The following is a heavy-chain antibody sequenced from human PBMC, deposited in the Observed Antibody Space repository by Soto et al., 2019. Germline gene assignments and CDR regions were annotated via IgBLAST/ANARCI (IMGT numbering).Heavy chain of an antibody. D-gene: IGHD2-15*01. CDR3: ARGYGRAGGRHPFDY. V-gene: IGHV1-8*01. CDR2: MNPNSGNT. CDR1: GYTFTSYD. Sequence: QVQLVQSGAEVKKPGASVKVSCKASGYTFTSYDINWVRQATGQGLEWMGWMNPNSGNTGYATKFQGRVTMXXNXSXXTAYMELSSLRSEDTAVDYCARGYGRAGGRHPFDYWGQGTLVTVSS. J-gene: IGHJ4*02.